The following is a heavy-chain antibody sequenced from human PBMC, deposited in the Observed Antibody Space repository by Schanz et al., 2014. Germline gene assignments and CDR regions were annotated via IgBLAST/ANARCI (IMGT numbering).Heavy chain of an antibody. CDR2: ISTSSGYI. CDR3: AKDRQNRVNRVGYYYGMDV. D-gene: IGHD3-16*01. J-gene: IGHJ6*02. V-gene: IGHV3-21*04. Sequence: EVQLVESGGGLVKPGGSLRLSCAASGIDFSSYSMNWVRQAPGKGLEWVSTISTSSGYIYYADSVKGRFTISRDDAKNSLYLQMNSLRAEDTALYYCAKDRQNRVNRVGYYYGMDVWGQGTTVTVSS. CDR1: GIDFSSYS.